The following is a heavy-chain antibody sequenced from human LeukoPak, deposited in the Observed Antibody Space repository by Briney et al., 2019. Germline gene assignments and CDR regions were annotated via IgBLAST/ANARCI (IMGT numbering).Heavy chain of an antibody. J-gene: IGHJ4*02. CDR3: ATLFWSGYSFFDY. V-gene: IGHV1-2*02. CDR1: GYTFTGYY. Sequence: GASVKVSCKASGYTFTGYYMHWVRQAPGQGLEWMGWINPNSGGANYAQKFRGRVTMTRDTSISTAYMELSRLRSEDTAVYYCATLFWSGYSFFDYWGQETLVTVSS. CDR2: INPNSGGA. D-gene: IGHD3-3*01.